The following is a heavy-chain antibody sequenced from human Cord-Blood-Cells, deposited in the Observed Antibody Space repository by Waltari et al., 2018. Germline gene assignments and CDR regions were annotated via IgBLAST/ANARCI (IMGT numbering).Heavy chain of an antibody. CDR3: ATARRLLGIVGATDY. CDR2: FDPEDGET. V-gene: IGHV1-24*01. CDR1: GYTLTDLS. J-gene: IGHJ4*02. D-gene: IGHD1-26*01. Sequence: QVQLVQSGAEVKKPGASVKVSCKVSGYTLTDLSMHWVRKAPGKGLEGMGGFDPEDGETIYAQKFQGRVTMTEDTSTDTAYMELSSLRSEDTAVYYCATARRLLGIVGATDYWGQGTLVTVSS.